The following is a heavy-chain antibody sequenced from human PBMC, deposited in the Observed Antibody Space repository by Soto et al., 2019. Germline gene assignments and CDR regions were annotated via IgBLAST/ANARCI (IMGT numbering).Heavy chain of an antibody. D-gene: IGHD3-3*01. CDR1: GCTFTSYD. V-gene: IGHV1-8*01. CDR3: ARGPDSHFGAPGWFDP. J-gene: IGHJ5*02. CDR2: MNPNSGNT. Sequence: EASVKVSCKASGCTFTSYDINWVRQATGQGLEWMGWMNPNSGNTGYAQKFQGRVTMTRNTSISTAYMELSSLRSEDTAVYYCARGPDSHFGAPGWFDPWGQGTLVTVSS.